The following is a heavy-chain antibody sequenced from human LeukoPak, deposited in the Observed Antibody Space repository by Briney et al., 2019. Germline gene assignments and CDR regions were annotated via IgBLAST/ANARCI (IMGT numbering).Heavy chain of an antibody. D-gene: IGHD6-13*01. Sequence: GASVKVSCKASGFTFTSSAMQWVRQARGQRLEWIGWIVVGSGNTNYAQKFQERVTITRDMSTSTAYMELSSLRSEDTAVYYCAAFPIAAAGTHNWFDPWGQGTLVTVSS. CDR3: AAFPIAAAGTHNWFDP. V-gene: IGHV1-58*02. CDR2: IVVGSGNT. J-gene: IGHJ5*02. CDR1: GFTFTSSA.